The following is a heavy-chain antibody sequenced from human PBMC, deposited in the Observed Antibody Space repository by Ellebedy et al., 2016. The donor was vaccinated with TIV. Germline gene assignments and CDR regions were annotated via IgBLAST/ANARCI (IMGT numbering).Heavy chain of an antibody. CDR3: AKGRGANSWSHEN. Sequence: GESLKISCEASGFTFSSQAMAWVRQAPGKGLDWVSFISSSGTNTYYADSVKGRFTISRDNSRSTLYLQMNRLRVEDTAVYYCAKGRGANSWSHENWGQGTLVTVAS. J-gene: IGHJ4*02. CDR1: GFTFSSQA. CDR2: ISSSGTNT. D-gene: IGHD1-26*01. V-gene: IGHV3-23*01.